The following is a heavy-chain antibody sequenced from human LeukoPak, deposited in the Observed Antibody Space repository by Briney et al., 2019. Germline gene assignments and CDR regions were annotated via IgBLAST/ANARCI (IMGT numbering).Heavy chain of an antibody. J-gene: IGHJ4*02. D-gene: IGHD1-26*01. CDR1: GYSISSGYY. V-gene: IGHV4-38-2*01. Sequence: PSETLSLTCAVSGYSISSGYYWGWIRQPPGKGLERIGSIYHSGSTYYNPSLKSRVTISVDTSKNQFSLKLSSVTAADTAVYYCARWVGATTRYFDYWGQGTLVTVSS. CDR2: IYHSGST. CDR3: ARWVGATTRYFDY.